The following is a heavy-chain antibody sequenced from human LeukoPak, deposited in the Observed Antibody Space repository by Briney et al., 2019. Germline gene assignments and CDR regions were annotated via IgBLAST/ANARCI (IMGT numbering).Heavy chain of an antibody. CDR2: IYHTGST. CDR1: GYSISSGYY. D-gene: IGHD3-22*01. Sequence: PSETLSLTCTVSGYSISSGYYWAWIRQPPGKGLEWIGNIYHTGSTYYNPSLKSRVTISVDTSKNQFSLKLNSVTAADTAVFYCASHAEYYYDSSGYFDYWGQGTLVTVSS. J-gene: IGHJ4*02. V-gene: IGHV4-38-2*02. CDR3: ASHAEYYYDSSGYFDY.